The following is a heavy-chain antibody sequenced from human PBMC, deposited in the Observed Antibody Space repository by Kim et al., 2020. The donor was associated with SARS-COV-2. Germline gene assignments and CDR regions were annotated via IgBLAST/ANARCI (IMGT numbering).Heavy chain of an antibody. CDR2: ISGYNGNT. CDR1: GYTFTSYD. J-gene: IGHJ6*02. CDR3: ARYNKWGNSVDV. Sequence: ASVKVSCKASGYTFTSYDISWVRQAPGQGLEWMGWISGYNGNTNYARKLQGRVTMTTDTSTSTAYMERRSLRSDDTAVYYCARYNKWGNSVDVWGQGTTVTVSS. V-gene: IGHV1-18*04. D-gene: IGHD3-16*01.